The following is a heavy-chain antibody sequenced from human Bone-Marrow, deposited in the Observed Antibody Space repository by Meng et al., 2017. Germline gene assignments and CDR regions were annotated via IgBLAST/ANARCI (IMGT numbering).Heavy chain of an antibody. D-gene: IGHD6-13*01. CDR1: GDRLSSNRAA. Sequence: SCSSPGDRLSSNRAAWNWIRQSPARGLEWLGRTYYRSKRYNDYAGSVKSRITINPDTSKNQFSLQLNSVTTEDTAVYDCARENIEYSSSWDVWGELDYWGQGTLVTVSS. CDR3: ARENIEYSSSWDVWGELDY. CDR2: TYYRSKRYN. V-gene: IGHV6-1*01. J-gene: IGHJ4*02.